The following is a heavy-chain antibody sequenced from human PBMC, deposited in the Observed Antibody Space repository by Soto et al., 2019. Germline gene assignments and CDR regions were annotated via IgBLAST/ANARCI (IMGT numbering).Heavy chain of an antibody. CDR3: ARGVAAAGTADFDY. Sequence: QVQLQESGPGLVKPSETLSLTCTVSGGSVSSGSYYWSWIRQPPGKGLEWIGYIYYSGSTNYNPSLQSRVTISVDTSKNQFSLKLSSVTAADTAVYYCARGVAAAGTADFDYWGQGTLVTVSS. CDR2: IYYSGST. D-gene: IGHD6-13*01. V-gene: IGHV4-61*01. CDR1: GGSVSSGSYY. J-gene: IGHJ4*02.